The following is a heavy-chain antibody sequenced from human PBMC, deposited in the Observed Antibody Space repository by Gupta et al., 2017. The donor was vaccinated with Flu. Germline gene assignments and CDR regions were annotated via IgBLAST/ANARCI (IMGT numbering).Heavy chain of an antibody. Sequence: VRQRPGRGLEWMGVIYPGDSDTRYSPSFEGQVTISAARSTKTAFIQWASLRPSDTAMYFCARGEYPKNLWFDSWGQGTQVTVSS. CDR3: ARGEYPKNLWFDS. CDR2: IYPGDSDT. D-gene: IGHD2-2*02. V-gene: IGHV5-51*01. J-gene: IGHJ5*01.